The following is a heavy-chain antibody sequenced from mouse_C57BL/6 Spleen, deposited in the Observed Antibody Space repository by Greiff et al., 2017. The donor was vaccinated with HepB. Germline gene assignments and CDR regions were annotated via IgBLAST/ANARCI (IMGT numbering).Heavy chain of an antibody. CDR3: ARSPPNSNYVGWFAY. D-gene: IGHD2-5*01. CDR2: IRNKANGYTT. Sequence: EVKLVESGGGLVQPGGSLSLSCAASGFTFTDYYMSWVRQPPGKALEWLGFIRNKANGYTTDYSASVKGRFSISRDNSQRILYLQMNALRAEDSATYYCARSPPNSNYVGWFAYWGQGTLVTVSA. J-gene: IGHJ3*01. V-gene: IGHV7-3*01. CDR1: GFTFTDYY.